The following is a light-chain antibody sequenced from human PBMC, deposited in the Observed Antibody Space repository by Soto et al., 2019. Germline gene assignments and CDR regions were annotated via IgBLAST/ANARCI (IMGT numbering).Light chain of an antibody. V-gene: IGKV3-15*01. Sequence: EIMMTQSPATLSVSPGERATLSCRASQSVRNNLAWYQQKPGQAPRLLIYYASTRATGIPARFSGSGSGTEFTLTSSSLQSEDFAFFYCQQYNNWPPITFGQGTRLEIK. J-gene: IGKJ5*01. CDR2: YAS. CDR3: QQYNNWPPIT. CDR1: QSVRNN.